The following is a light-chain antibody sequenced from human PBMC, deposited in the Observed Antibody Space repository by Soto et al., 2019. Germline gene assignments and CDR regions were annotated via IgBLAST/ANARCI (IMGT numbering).Light chain of an antibody. CDR1: QSISGN. CDR3: QQSYITPVT. V-gene: IGKV3-15*01. CDR2: GAS. J-gene: IGKJ1*01. Sequence: EIVLTQSPSTLSVSPGETATLSCRASQSISGNLDWYQQKPGQTPRLLIQGASTRATGIPARFSGSGSGTDFTLTISSLQPEDFATYYCQQSYITPVTFGQGTKVDI.